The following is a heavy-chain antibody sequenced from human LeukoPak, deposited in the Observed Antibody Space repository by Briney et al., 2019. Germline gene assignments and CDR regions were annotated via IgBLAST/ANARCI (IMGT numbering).Heavy chain of an antibody. CDR3: ARDRELAARSYYGFFDY. D-gene: IGHD1-26*01. CDR1: GYTFTGYY. Sequence: ASVKVSCKASGYTFTGYYMHWVRQAPGQGLEWMGWINPNSGGTNYAQKFQGRVTMTRDTSISTAYMELSRLRSDDTAVCYCARDRELAARSYYGFFDYWGQGTLVTVSS. V-gene: IGHV1-2*02. CDR2: INPNSGGT. J-gene: IGHJ4*02.